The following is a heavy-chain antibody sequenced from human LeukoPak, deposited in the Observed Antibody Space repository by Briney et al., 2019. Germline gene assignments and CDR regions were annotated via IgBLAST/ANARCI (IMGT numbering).Heavy chain of an antibody. D-gene: IGHD3-22*01. Sequence: SETLSLTCAVYGDFLSALSWNWLRQSPGRGVEWIGEISHRGRTTYNPSLKSRVNISEEECKNQFARNKTSVATADTPVYYCARGMVVKFPYMDVWGQGATVTVSS. V-gene: IGHV4-34*01. J-gene: IGHJ6*03. CDR3: ARGMVVKFPYMDV. CDR2: ISHRGRT. CDR1: GDFLSALS.